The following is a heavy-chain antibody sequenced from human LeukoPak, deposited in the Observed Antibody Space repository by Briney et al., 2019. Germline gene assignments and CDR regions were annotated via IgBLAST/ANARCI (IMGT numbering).Heavy chain of an antibody. J-gene: IGHJ4*02. V-gene: IGHV3-43*02. CDR2: ISGGGGST. D-gene: IGHD6-13*01. CDR3: AKVLGSSSWYSLGY. Sequence: GGSLRLSCAASGFTFSSYAMSWVRQAPGKGLEWVSLISGGGGSTSYADSVKGRFTISRDNNKGSLYLQMNSLRTEDTALYYCAKVLGSSSWYSLGYWGRGTLVTVSS. CDR1: GFTFSSYA.